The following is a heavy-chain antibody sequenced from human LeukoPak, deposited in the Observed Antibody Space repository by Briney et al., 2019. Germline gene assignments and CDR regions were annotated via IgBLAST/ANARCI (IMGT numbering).Heavy chain of an antibody. D-gene: IGHD3-10*01. Sequence: GASVKVSCKASGGTFSSYAISWVRQAPGQGLEWMGRIIPIFGTANYAQKFQGRVTITTDESTSTAYMELSSLRSEDTAVYYCARRSGSGRHPFHIWGQGTLVTVSS. CDR2: IIPIFGTA. J-gene: IGHJ3*02. V-gene: IGHV1-69*05. CDR1: GGTFSSYA. CDR3: ARRSGSGRHPFHI.